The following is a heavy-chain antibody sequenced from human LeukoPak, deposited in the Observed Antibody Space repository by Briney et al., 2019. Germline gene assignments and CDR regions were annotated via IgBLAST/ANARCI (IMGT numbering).Heavy chain of an antibody. CDR3: SRGGDASKAGKY. V-gene: IGHV4-34*01. J-gene: IGHJ4*02. CDR1: DASFSGYY. D-gene: IGHD3-10*01. Sequence: SETLSLTCAIYDASFSGYYWSWIRQPPGKGLEWIGEIHPSGSPSYNPSLESRTIISVDASKNQFSLILNSVTAADTALYFCSRGGDASKAGKYWGQGALVTVSS. CDR2: IHPSGSP.